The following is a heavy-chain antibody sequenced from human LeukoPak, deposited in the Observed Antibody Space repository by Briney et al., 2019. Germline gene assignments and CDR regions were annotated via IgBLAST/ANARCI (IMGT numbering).Heavy chain of an antibody. V-gene: IGHV3-30-3*01. D-gene: IGHD5-24*01. Sequence: GGSLRLSCAASGFTFSSYAMHWVRQAPGKGLEWVAVMSYDGTSEYYADSVRGRFTISRYHSQNMLYLHMTSLRDEDTALYYCVRDRRDGNNFVYHFDLFGQGTLVTVSS. CDR1: GFTFSSYA. CDR3: VRDRRDGNNFVYHFDL. J-gene: IGHJ4*02. CDR2: MSYDGTSE.